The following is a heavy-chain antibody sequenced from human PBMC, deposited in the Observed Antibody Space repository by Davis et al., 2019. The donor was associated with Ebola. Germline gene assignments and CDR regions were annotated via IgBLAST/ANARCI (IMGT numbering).Heavy chain of an antibody. CDR2: IYPADSDT. CDR3: ARQRDYYYYYYGMDV. V-gene: IGHV5-51*01. CDR1: GYSFTSYW. Sequence: GESLKISCKGSGYSFTSYWIAWVRQMPGKGLEWMGIIYPADSDTKSCPSFQGQVTISADKSISTAYLQWSSLKASDTAMYYCARQRDYYYYYYGMDVWGQGTTVTVSS. J-gene: IGHJ6*02.